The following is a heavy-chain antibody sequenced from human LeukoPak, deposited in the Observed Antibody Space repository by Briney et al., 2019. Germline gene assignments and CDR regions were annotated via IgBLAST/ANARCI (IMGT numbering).Heavy chain of an antibody. Sequence: GRSLRLSCAASGFTFSSYAMSWVRQAPGKGLEWVSAISGSGGSTYYADSVKGRFTISRDNSKNTLYLQMNSLRAEDTAVYYCANLIAARREGYWGQGTLVTVSS. J-gene: IGHJ4*02. CDR1: GFTFSSYA. D-gene: IGHD6-6*01. CDR2: ISGSGGST. V-gene: IGHV3-23*01. CDR3: ANLIAARREGY.